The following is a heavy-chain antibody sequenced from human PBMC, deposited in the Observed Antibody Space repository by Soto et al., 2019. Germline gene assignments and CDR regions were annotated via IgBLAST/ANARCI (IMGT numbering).Heavy chain of an antibody. CDR1: GFMFSAYT. J-gene: IGHJ1*01. CDR2: ISDDSSYI. Sequence: GGSLRLSCAASGFMFSAYTMNWVRQAPGKGLEWLSFISDDSSYIDYADSLRGRFTVSRDNARNSLYLQIDSLGVEDTAVYYCATPYYFNHWGPGTLVTSPQ. D-gene: IGHD3-16*01. V-gene: IGHV3-21*06. CDR3: ATPYYFNH.